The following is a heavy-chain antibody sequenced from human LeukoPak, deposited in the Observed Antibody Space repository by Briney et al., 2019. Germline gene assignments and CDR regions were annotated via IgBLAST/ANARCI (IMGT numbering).Heavy chain of an antibody. CDR1: GGSISSYY. CDR3: ARVCSSSWYWFDP. D-gene: IGHD6-13*01. J-gene: IGHJ5*02. Sequence: SETLSLTCTVSGGSISSYYWSWIRQPPGQGLEWIGYIYYSGSTNYNPSLKSRVTISVDTSKNQFSLKLSSVTAADTAVYYCARVCSSSWYWFDPWGQGTLVTVSS. V-gene: IGHV4-59*01. CDR2: IYYSGST.